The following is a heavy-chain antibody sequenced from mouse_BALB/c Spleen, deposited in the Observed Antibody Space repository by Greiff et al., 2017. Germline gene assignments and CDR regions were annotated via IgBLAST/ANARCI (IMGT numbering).Heavy chain of an antibody. CDR2: IDPANGNT. J-gene: IGHJ3*01. CDR3: ARYDYSFAY. V-gene: IGHV14-3*02. CDR1: GFNIKDTY. D-gene: IGHD2-4*01. Sequence: EVQVVESGAELVKPGASVKLSCTASGFNIKDTYMHWVKQRPEQGLEWIGRIDPANGNTKYDPKFQGKATITADTSSNTAYLQLSSLTSEDTAVYYCARYDYSFAYWGQGTLVTVSA.